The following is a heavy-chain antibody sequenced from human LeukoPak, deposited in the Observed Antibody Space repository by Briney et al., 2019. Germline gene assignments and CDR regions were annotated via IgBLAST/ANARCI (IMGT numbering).Heavy chain of an antibody. CDR2: IRSKANNYAT. CDR1: GFTFSGSA. J-gene: IGHJ4*02. Sequence: GGSLRLSCGASGFTFSGSAMHWVRQASGKGLEWVGRIRSKANNYATAYAASVKGRFTISRDDSKNTAYLQMNSLKTEDTAVYYCTWYSSSGWTFDYWGQGVLVTVSS. CDR3: TWYSSSGWTFDY. V-gene: IGHV3-73*01. D-gene: IGHD6-13*01.